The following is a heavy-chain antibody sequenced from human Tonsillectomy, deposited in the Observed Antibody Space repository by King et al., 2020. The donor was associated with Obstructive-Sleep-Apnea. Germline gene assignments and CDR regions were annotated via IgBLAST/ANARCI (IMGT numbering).Heavy chain of an antibody. V-gene: IGHV1-18*04. Sequence: LQLVQSGAEVKKPGASVKVSCKASGYIFTSYGISWVRQAPGQGLEWMGWINGYNGKTSYAQKLQDRVTMTTDTSTGTAYMELRSLRSDDTAVYYCARYAIAAAGSTDHFDYWGQGTLVTVSS. D-gene: IGHD6-13*01. CDR1: GYIFTSYG. CDR2: INGYNGKT. CDR3: ARYAIAAAGSTDHFDY. J-gene: IGHJ4*02.